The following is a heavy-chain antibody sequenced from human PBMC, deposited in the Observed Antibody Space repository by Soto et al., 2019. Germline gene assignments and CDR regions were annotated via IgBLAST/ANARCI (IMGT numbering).Heavy chain of an antibody. V-gene: IGHV3-48*02. Sequence: EVQLVESGGGLVQPGGSPRLSCAASGFTFSSYSMNWVRQAPGKGLEWVSYISSSSSTIYYADSVKGRFTISRDNAKNSLYLQMNSLRDEDTAVYYCARDKGIAARPGDFDYWGQGTLVTVSS. CDR2: ISSSSSTI. CDR1: GFTFSSYS. CDR3: ARDKGIAARPGDFDY. D-gene: IGHD6-6*01. J-gene: IGHJ4*02.